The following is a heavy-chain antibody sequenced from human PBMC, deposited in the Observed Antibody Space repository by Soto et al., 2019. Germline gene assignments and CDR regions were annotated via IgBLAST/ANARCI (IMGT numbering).Heavy chain of an antibody. CDR3: VMVDNYVTPTPQDV. Sequence: QVQLVQSGDEVKKPGASVKVSCKASGYIFVNYGIAWVRQAPGQGVEWMGWISPYTGNTHSATKIQGRLTMTTDTSTSTAYMALGSLTSDDTAVYYCVMVDNYVTPTPQDVWGQGTTVTVSS. CDR1: GYIFVNYG. J-gene: IGHJ6*02. D-gene: IGHD3-16*01. V-gene: IGHV1-18*01. CDR2: ISPYTGNT.